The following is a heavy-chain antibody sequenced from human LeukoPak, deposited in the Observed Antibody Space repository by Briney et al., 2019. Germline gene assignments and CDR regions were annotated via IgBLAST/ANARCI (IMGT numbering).Heavy chain of an antibody. CDR1: GGSINTYY. Sequence: SETLSLTCTVSGGSINTYYWSWIRQPAGKGLEYVGRIYTSGSTNYNPSLKSRVTMSVDTSKNQFSLKLSSVTAADTAVYYCARAILRRIVGWAPFELSNWFDPWGQGTLVTVSS. J-gene: IGHJ5*02. V-gene: IGHV4-4*07. CDR3: ARAILRRIVGWAPFELSNWFDP. D-gene: IGHD2-21*01. CDR2: IYTSGST.